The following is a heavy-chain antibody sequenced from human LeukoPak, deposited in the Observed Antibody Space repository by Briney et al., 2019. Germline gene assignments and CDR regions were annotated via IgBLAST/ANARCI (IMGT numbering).Heavy chain of an antibody. CDR2: ISDSGDTK. J-gene: IGHJ4*02. V-gene: IGHV3-48*03. Sequence: SGGSLRLSCAAAGFTFSYYEMNWVRQAPGKGLEWVSYISDSGDTKYYADSVKGRFTISRDNAKNSLYLQMNSLRAEDTAVYYCARDLKQLAHYFDYWGQGTLVTVSS. CDR3: ARDLKQLAHYFDY. D-gene: IGHD6-6*01. CDR1: GFTFSYYE.